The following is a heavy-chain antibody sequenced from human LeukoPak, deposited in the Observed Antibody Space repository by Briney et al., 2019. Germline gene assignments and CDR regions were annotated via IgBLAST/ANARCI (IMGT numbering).Heavy chain of an antibody. CDR1: GGPISGYY. D-gene: IGHD4-17*01. Sequence: SETLSLTCTVSGGPISGYYWGWIRQPPGKGLEWMGYIHYSGSTDYNPSLKSRVTISVDTSKNQFSLKLSSVTAADTAVYYCARNGDQDYCDHWGQGTLVTVSS. CDR2: IHYSGST. J-gene: IGHJ4*02. CDR3: ARNGDQDYCDH. V-gene: IGHV4-59*01.